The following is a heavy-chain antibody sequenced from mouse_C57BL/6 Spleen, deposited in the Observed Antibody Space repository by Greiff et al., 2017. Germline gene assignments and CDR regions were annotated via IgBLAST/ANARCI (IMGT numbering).Heavy chain of an antibody. CDR3: ARLNYGYDAFDY. Sequence: VQLQQSGPELVKPGASVKISCKASGYTFTDYYMNWVKQSHGKSLEWIGDINPNNGGTSYNQKFKGKATLTVDKSSSTAYMELRSLTSEDSAVYYCARLNYGYDAFDYWGQGTTLTVSS. V-gene: IGHV1-26*01. CDR2: INPNNGGT. D-gene: IGHD2-2*01. CDR1: GYTFTDYY. J-gene: IGHJ2*01.